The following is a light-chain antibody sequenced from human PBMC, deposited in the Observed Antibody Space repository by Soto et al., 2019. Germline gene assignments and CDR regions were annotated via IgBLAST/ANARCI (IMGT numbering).Light chain of an antibody. CDR1: QSVNNNY. J-gene: IGKJ2*01. CDR3: QQYGSSQYT. V-gene: IGKV3-20*01. CDR2: GAS. Sequence: EIVLTKSPGTLSLSPGERATLSCRASQSVNNNYLAWYQQQPGQAPRLLIYGASSRATGIPDRFSGSGYGTDFTLTISRLEPEDFAVYYCQQYGSSQYTFGQGTKLEI.